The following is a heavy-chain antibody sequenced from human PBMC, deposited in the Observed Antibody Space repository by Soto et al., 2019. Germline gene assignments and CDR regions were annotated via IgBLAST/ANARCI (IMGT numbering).Heavy chain of an antibody. CDR1: GFTFSSYS. Sequence: EVQLVESGGGLVQPGGSLRLSCAASGFTFSSYSMNWVRQAPGKGLEWVSYISSSSSTIYYADPVKGRFTISRDNAKNSLYLQMNSLRAEDTAVYYCARFGSSSWYWFDPWGQGTLVTVSS. CDR3: ARFGSSSWYWFDP. CDR2: ISSSSSTI. D-gene: IGHD6-13*01. J-gene: IGHJ5*02. V-gene: IGHV3-48*01.